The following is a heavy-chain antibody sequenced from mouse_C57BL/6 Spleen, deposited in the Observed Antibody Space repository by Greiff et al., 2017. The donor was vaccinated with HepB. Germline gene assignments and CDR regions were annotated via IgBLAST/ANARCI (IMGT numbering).Heavy chain of an antibody. V-gene: IGHV5-17*01. Sequence: EVQVVESGGGLVKPGGSLKLSCAASGFTFSDYGMHWVRQAPEKGLEWVAYISSGSSTNYYADTVKGRFTISRDNAKNTLFLQMTSLRSEDTAMYYCARTPFAYWGQGTLVTVSA. CDR3: ARTPFAY. CDR2: ISSGSSTN. CDR1: GFTFSDYG. J-gene: IGHJ3*01.